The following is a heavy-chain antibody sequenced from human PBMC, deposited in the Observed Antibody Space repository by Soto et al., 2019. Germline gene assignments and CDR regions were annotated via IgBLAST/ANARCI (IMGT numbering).Heavy chain of an antibody. J-gene: IGHJ5*02. Sequence: QLQLQESGPGLVKPSETLSLPCSVSGGSISSTGYYWVWIRLPPGKGLEWIGSIYNSGSTYYNPSLKSRGPIFVDTSKNLFSLRLSSVTAADTAVYYCARGRTTMTVSFSSRGGNWFDPWGQGTLVTVSS. V-gene: IGHV4-39*01. CDR2: IYNSGST. CDR1: GGSISSTGYY. CDR3: ARGRTTMTVSFSSRGGNWFDP. D-gene: IGHD3-22*01.